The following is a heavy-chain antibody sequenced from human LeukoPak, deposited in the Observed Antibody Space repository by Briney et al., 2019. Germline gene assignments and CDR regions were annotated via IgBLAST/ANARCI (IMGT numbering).Heavy chain of an antibody. V-gene: IGHV1-2*04. CDR2: INPNSDGT. CDR1: GYTFTGYY. J-gene: IGHJ4*02. CDR3: ARVSTVGAPYYFDY. Sequence: ASVKVSCKASGYTFTGYYMHWVRQAPGQGLEWMGWINPNSDGTNYAQKFQGWVTMTRDTSISTAYMELSRLRSDDTAVYYCARVSTVGAPYYFDYWGQGTLVTVSS. D-gene: IGHD1-26*01.